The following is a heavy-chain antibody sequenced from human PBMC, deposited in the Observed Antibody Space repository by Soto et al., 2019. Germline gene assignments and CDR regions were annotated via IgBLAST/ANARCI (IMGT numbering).Heavy chain of an antibody. CDR2: ISNNGAHT. CDR1: GFTFSNYE. J-gene: IGHJ6*03. V-gene: IGHV3-64*01. Sequence: EAQLVESGGGLVQPGGSLRLSCAASGFTFSNYEMHWVRQAPGKGLEYVSGISNNGAHTDYAKSVKGRFTISRDNSENLLYLQMGSLRAEDMAFYYCARRGYGSRWPNVYMDVWGKGTTVTVSS. CDR3: ARRGYGSRWPNVYMDV. D-gene: IGHD6-13*01.